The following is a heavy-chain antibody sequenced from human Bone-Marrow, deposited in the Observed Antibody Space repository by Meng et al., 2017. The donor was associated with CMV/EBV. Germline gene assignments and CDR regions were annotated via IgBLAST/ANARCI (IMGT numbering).Heavy chain of an antibody. Sequence: LSLTCAASGFTFSDYYMSWIRQAPGKGLEWVSYVSSTGYTIYFADSVKGRFTISRDNAKNSLYLQMSSLRAEDTAVYSCAREIGIVGGYGLDVWGQGTSVTASS. D-gene: IGHD3-3*02. CDR3: AREIGIVGGYGLDV. CDR2: VSSTGYTI. V-gene: IGHV3-11*01. J-gene: IGHJ6*02. CDR1: GFTFSDYY.